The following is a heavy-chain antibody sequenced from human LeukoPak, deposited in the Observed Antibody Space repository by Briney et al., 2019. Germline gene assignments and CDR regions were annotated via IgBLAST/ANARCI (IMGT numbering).Heavy chain of an antibody. Sequence: PGGSLRLSCAASGFTFDDYGMSWVRQAPGKGLEWVSSISSSSSYIYYADSVKGRFTISRDNAKNSLYLQMNSLRAEDTAVYYCARGGSGGYGDYDDYWGQGTLVTVSS. D-gene: IGHD1-26*01. V-gene: IGHV3-21*01. CDR1: GFTFDDYG. J-gene: IGHJ4*02. CDR3: ARGGSGGYGDYDDY. CDR2: ISSSSSYI.